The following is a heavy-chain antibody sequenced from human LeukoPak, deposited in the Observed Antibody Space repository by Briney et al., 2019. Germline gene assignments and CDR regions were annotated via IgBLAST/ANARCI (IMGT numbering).Heavy chain of an antibody. CDR2: INWNGGST. J-gene: IGHJ4*02. Sequence: GGSLRLSCAASGFTFDDSDMSWVRQAPGKGLEWVSGINWNGGSTGYADSVKGRFTISRDNAKNSLYLQMNSLRAEDTALYYCARTVAPAAPPDYWGQGTLVTVSS. D-gene: IGHD2-2*01. CDR1: GFTFDDSD. CDR3: ARTVAPAAPPDY. V-gene: IGHV3-20*04.